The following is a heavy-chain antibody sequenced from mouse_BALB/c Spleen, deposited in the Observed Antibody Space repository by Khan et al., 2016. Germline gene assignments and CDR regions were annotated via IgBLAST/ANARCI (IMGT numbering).Heavy chain of an antibody. V-gene: IGHV1-87*01. Sequence: LEESGAELARPGASVKLSCKASGYTFTSYWMQWVKQRPGQGLEWIGAIYPGDGDTRYTQKFNGKATLTADKSSSTAYMQLSSLASEDSAVYDCARGWDGYFDVWGAGTTVTVSS. J-gene: IGHJ1*01. D-gene: IGHD2-3*01. CDR2: IYPGDGDT. CDR3: ARGWDGYFDV. CDR1: GYTFTSYW.